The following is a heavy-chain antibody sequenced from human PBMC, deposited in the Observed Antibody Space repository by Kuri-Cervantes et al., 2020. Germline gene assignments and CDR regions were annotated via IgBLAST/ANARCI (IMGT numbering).Heavy chain of an antibody. CDR1: GFTFSRYW. V-gene: IGHV3-30-3*01. J-gene: IGHJ4*02. CDR3: ARASPYFDY. CDR2: ISYDGSNK. Sequence: GESLKISCAASGFTFSRYWMSWVRQTPGKGLEWVAVISYDGSNKYYADSVKVRFTISRDNPKNTLYLQMNSLRAEDTAVYYCARASPYFDYWGQGTLVTVSS.